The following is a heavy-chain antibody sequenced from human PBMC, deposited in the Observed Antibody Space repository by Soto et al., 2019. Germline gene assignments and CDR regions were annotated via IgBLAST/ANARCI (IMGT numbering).Heavy chain of an antibody. CDR1: GFTFGSYD. CDR3: AKDRRGGDCSGGRCYSPDY. J-gene: IGHJ4*02. Sequence: EVQLLESGGGLVQPGGSLRLSCATSGFTFGSYDMSWVRQAPGKGLEWVSTFSGSGGSTYYANSVKGRFTISRDNSKTTVYLQMNSLRAEDTAVYYCAKDRRGGDCSGGRCYSPDYWGQGTLVTVSS. CDR2: FSGSGGST. D-gene: IGHD2-15*01. V-gene: IGHV3-23*01.